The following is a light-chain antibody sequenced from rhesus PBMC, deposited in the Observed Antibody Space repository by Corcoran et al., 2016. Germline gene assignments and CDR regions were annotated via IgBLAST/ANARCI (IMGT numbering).Light chain of an antibody. Sequence: DVVMTQSPLSLPITPGQPASISCRSSQSLVHSNGNTYLSWYHQKPGQPPRRLLYKGSNRDSGVPERFRASGAGTDFTLKISKVEAEDVGVYYCGQGTNVPYSFGQGTKVEIK. CDR1: QSLVHSNGNTY. CDR3: GQGTNVPYS. V-gene: IGKV2-62*02. CDR2: KGS. J-gene: IGKJ2*01.